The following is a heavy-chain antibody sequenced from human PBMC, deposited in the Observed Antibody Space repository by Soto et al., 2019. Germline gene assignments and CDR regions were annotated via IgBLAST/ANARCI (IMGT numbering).Heavy chain of an antibody. CDR2: IIPIFGTA. CDR1: GGTFSSYA. V-gene: IGHV1-69*12. Sequence: QVQLVQSGAEVKKPGSSVKVSCKASGGTFSSYAISWVRQAPGQGLEWMGGIIPIFGTANYAQKFQGRVTITADESTSTAYMELSSLRSADTAVYYCARNLAYCGGDCFIDWFDPWGQGTLVTVSS. CDR3: ARNLAYCGGDCFIDWFDP. D-gene: IGHD2-21*02. J-gene: IGHJ5*02.